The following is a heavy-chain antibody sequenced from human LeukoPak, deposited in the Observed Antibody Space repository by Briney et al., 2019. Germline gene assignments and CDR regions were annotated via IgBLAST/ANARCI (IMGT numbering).Heavy chain of an antibody. CDR1: GGSISSGGYY. Sequence: PSETLSLTCTVSGGSISSGGYYWSWIRQHPGKGLEWIGYIYYSGSTYYNPSLKSRVTISVDTSKNQFSLKLSSVTAADTAVYYCARSLRTMVRGVIRGWFDPWGQGTLVTVSS. V-gene: IGHV4-31*03. CDR2: IYYSGST. J-gene: IGHJ5*02. D-gene: IGHD3-10*01. CDR3: ARSLRTMVRGVIRGWFDP.